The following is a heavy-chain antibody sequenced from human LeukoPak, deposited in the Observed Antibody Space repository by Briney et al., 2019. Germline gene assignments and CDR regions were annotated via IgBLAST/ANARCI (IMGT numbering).Heavy chain of an antibody. CDR3: AESGYDYRGYYYYGMDV. D-gene: IGHD5-12*01. CDR1: GGTFSSYA. CDR2: IIPIFGTA. V-gene: IGHV1-69*13. Sequence: SVKVSCKASGGTFSSYAISWVRQAPGQGLEWMGGIIPIFGTANYAQKFQGRVTITADESTSTAYMELSSLRSEDTAVYYCAESGYDYRGYYYYGMDVWGQGTTVTVSS. J-gene: IGHJ6*02.